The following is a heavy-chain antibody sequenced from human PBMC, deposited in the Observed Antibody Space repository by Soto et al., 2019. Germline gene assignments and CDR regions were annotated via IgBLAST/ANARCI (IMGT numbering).Heavy chain of an antibody. CDR1: GFTFSNYA. CDR2: ISGSGISL. Sequence: EVQLLESGGGLVQPGGSLRLSCAASGFTFSNYAMSWVRQAPGKGLEWVSSISGSGISLYYADSVKGRFTISTDNSKNTLYLQMNSLRAEDTAVYYCAKDHKFGEPPWGQGTLVTVSS. V-gene: IGHV3-23*01. CDR3: AKDHKFGEPP. J-gene: IGHJ5*02. D-gene: IGHD3-10*01.